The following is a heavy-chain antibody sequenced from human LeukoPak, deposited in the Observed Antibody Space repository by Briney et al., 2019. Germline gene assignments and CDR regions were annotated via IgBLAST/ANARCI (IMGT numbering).Heavy chain of an antibody. Sequence: ASVKVCCKASGYTFTSYDINWVRQATGQGLEWMGWMNPNSGNTGYAQKFQGRVTMTRNTSISTAYMELSSLRSEDTAVYYCARAWGVGATWFYYYYGMDVWGQGTTVTVSS. J-gene: IGHJ6*02. CDR1: GYTFTSYD. CDR2: MNPNSGNT. D-gene: IGHD1-26*01. CDR3: ARAWGVGATWFYYYYGMDV. V-gene: IGHV1-8*01.